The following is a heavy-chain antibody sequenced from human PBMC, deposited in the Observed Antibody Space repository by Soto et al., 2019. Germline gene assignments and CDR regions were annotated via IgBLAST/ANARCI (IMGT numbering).Heavy chain of an antibody. J-gene: IGHJ5*02. CDR3: VRHYSRSWYHVGFDP. D-gene: IGHD6-13*01. CDR1: GGSISSSSYY. V-gene: IGHV4-39*01. CDR2: IYYSGST. Sequence: SETLSLTCTVSGGSISSSSYYWGWIRQPPGKGLEWIGSIYYSGSTYYNPSLKSRVTISVDTSKNQFSLKLSSVTAADTSVYYCVRHYSRSWYHVGFDPLGQGTLVTVPS.